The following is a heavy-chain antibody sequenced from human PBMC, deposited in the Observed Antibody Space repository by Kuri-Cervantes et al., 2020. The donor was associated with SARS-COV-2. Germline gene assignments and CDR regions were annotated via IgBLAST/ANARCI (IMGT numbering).Heavy chain of an antibody. D-gene: IGHD2-15*01. CDR1: GYSISSGYY. V-gene: IGHV4-38-2*02. CDR2: IYHSGST. J-gene: IGHJ6*03. CDR3: ARWGYRSGGSCYFPYYYYYMDV. Sequence: SETLSLTCTVSGYSISSGYYWGWIRQPPGKGLEWIGSIYHSGSTYYNPSLKSRVTISVDTSKNQFSLKLSSVTAADTAVYYCARWGYRSGGSCYFPYYYYYMDVWGKGTTVTVSS.